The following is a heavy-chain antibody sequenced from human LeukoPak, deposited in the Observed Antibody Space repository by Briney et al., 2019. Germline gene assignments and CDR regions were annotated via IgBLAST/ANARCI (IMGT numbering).Heavy chain of an antibody. D-gene: IGHD1-26*01. CDR3: ARDQVVGATAGTFDY. V-gene: IGHV1-18*01. CDR1: GYTFSSFG. Sequence: ASLKVSCKASGYTFSSFGISWVRQAPGQGLEWMGWISAYNGQTNYAQNLQGRVTMTTDTSTTTVYMELSSLRSDDTAVYYCARDQVVGATAGTFDYWGQGALVTVSS. CDR2: ISAYNGQT. J-gene: IGHJ4*02.